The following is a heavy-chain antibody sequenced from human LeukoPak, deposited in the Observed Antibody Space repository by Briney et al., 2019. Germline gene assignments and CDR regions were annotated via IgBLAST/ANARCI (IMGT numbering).Heavy chain of an antibody. V-gene: IGHV3-23*01. CDR3: ARAHVAAGLAFDI. Sequence: GGSLRLSCAASGFTFSSYAMSWVRQAPGKGLEWVSAISGSGGSTYYADSVKGRFTISRENAKNSFYLQMNSLRVEDTAVYYCARAHVAAGLAFDIWGQGTLVTVSS. CDR2: ISGSGGST. D-gene: IGHD6-25*01. CDR1: GFTFSSYA. J-gene: IGHJ3*02.